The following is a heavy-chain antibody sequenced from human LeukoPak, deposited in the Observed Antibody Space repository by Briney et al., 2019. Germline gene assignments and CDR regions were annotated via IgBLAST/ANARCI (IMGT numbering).Heavy chain of an antibody. V-gene: IGHV3-21*01. J-gene: IGHJ6*02. Sequence: PGGSLRLSCLVSGLTVTSSYLSWVRQAPGKGLEWVSSISSSSSYIYYADSVKGRFTISRDNAKNSLYLQMNSLRAEDTAVYYCARDRAGPHHGMDVWGQGTTVTVSS. CDR3: ARDRAGPHHGMDV. CDR1: GLTVTSSY. D-gene: IGHD6-13*01. CDR2: ISSSSSYI.